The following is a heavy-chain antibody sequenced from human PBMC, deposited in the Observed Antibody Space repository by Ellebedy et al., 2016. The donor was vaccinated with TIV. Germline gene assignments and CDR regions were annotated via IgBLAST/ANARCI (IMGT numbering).Heavy chain of an antibody. CDR2: IYYSGST. CDR1: GGSISSSSYY. Sequence: MPSETLSLTCTVSGGSISSSSYYWGWIRQPPGKGLEWIGSIYYSGSTYYNPSLKSRVTISVDTSKNQFSLKLSSVTAADTAVYYCASLDIVVVVAATDWYFDLWGRGTLVTVSS. CDR3: ASLDIVVVVAATDWYFDL. J-gene: IGHJ2*01. V-gene: IGHV4-39*01. D-gene: IGHD2-15*01.